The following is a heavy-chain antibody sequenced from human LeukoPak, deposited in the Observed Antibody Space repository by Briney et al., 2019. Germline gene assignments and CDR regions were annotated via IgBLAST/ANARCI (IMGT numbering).Heavy chain of an antibody. CDR3: ARASSWYYYDSSGYYIGY. D-gene: IGHD3-22*01. CDR1: GYSFTSYW. V-gene: IGHV5-51*01. J-gene: IGHJ4*02. Sequence: GESLKISCKGSGYSFTSYWIGWVRQMLGKGLEWMGIIYPGDSDTRYSPSFQGQVTISADKSISTAYLQWSSLKASDTAMYYCARASSWYYYDSSGYYIGYWGQGTLVTVSS. CDR2: IYPGDSDT.